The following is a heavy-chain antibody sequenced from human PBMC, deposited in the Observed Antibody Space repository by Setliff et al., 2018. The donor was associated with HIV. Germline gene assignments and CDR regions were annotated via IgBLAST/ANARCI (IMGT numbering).Heavy chain of an antibody. CDR2: INPNSGGT. Sequence: ASVKVSCKASGYTFTGYYMHWVGQAPGQVLEWMGRINPNSGGTNYAQKFQGRVTMTRDTSISTAYMELSSLRSEDTAVYYCARVGSYWTQFDYWGQGTLVTVSS. D-gene: IGHD2-15*01. CDR3: ARVGSYWTQFDY. CDR1: GYTFTGYY. V-gene: IGHV1-2*06. J-gene: IGHJ4*01.